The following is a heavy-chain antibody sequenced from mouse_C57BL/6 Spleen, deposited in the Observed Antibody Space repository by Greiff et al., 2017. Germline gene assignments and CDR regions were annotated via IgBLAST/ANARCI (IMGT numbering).Heavy chain of an antibody. D-gene: IGHD1-1*01. CDR2: ISSGGSYT. Sequence: VQLQQSGGDLVKPGGSLKLSCAASGFTFSSYGMSWVRQTPDKRLEWVATISSGGSYTYYPDSVKGRFTISRDNAKNTLYLQMSSLKSEDTAMYYCARSELITTVVAGAMDYWGQGTSVTVSS. J-gene: IGHJ4*01. V-gene: IGHV5-6*01. CDR3: ARSELITTVVAGAMDY. CDR1: GFTFSSYG.